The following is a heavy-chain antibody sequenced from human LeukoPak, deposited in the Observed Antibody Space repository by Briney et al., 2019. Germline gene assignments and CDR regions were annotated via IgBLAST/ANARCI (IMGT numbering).Heavy chain of an antibody. CDR1: GYTFTSYG. CDR3: AREALWSGYRYYYYYMDV. D-gene: IGHD3-3*01. CDR2: ISAYNGNT. V-gene: IGHV1-18*01. Sequence: GASVKVSCKASGYTFTSYGISWVRQAPGQGLEWMGWISAYNGNTNYAQKLQGRVTMTTDTSTSTAYMELRSLRSDDTAVYYCAREALWSGYRYYYYYMDVWGKGTTVTVSS. J-gene: IGHJ6*03.